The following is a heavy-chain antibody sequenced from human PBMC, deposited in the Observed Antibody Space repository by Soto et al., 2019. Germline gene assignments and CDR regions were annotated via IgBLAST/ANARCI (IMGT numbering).Heavy chain of an antibody. CDR1: GFTFTSSA. Sequence: SVKVSCKASGFTFTSSAMQWVRQARGQRLEWIGWIVVGSGNTNYAQKFQERVTITRDMSTSTAYMELSSLRSEDTAVYYCAADPYDRSGYYFDYWGQGTLVTVSS. V-gene: IGHV1-58*02. CDR2: IVVGSGNT. J-gene: IGHJ4*02. D-gene: IGHD3-22*01. CDR3: AADPYDRSGYYFDY.